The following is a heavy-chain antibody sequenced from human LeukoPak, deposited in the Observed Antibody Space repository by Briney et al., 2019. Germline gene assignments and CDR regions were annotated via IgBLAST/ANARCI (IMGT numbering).Heavy chain of an antibody. Sequence: SQTLSLTCDISGDSVSRNSATWNWIRQSPSRGLECLGRTYYRSKWYNDHAASVQSRITINADTSKNQISLQLNSATPEDTAVYYCGRGWNYIDYWGQGTLVAVSS. CDR1: GDSVSRNSAT. CDR3: GRGWNYIDY. J-gene: IGHJ4*02. CDR2: TYYRSKWYN. V-gene: IGHV6-1*01. D-gene: IGHD1-1*01.